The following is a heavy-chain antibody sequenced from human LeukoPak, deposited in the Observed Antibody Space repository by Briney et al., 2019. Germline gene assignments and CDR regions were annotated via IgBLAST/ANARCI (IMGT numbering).Heavy chain of an antibody. D-gene: IGHD2-15*01. CDR2: IIPIFGTA. CDR1: GGTFSSYA. J-gene: IGHJ4*02. CDR3: ARDGLDCSGGGCYYRY. V-gene: IGHV1-69*13. Sequence: ASVKVSCKASGGTFSSYAISWVRQAPGQGLEWMGGIIPIFGTANYAQKFQGRVTITADESTSTAYMELSSLRSEDTAVYYCARDGLDCSGGGCYYRYWGQGILVTVSS.